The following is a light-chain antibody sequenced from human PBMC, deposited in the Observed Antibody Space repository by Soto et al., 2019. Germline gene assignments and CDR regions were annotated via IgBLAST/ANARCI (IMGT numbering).Light chain of an antibody. CDR3: PSYDISLICRYV. Sequence: QSVLTQPPSVSGAPGQRVSISCNGSSSNIGAGYDVHWYQQLPGTTPKLLIYGNGNRPSGVPDRFSGSKSGTSASLAITGLQAEDEADYYSPSYDISLICRYVFGPGSKVPVL. V-gene: IGLV1-40*01. CDR1: SSNIGAGYD. CDR2: GNG. J-gene: IGLJ1*01.